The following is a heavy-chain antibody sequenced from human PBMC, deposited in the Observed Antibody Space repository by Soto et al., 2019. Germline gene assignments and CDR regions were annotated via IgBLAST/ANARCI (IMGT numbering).Heavy chain of an antibody. D-gene: IGHD5-18*01. Sequence: PSETLSLTCTVSGGSISSSSYYWGWIRQPPGKGLEWIGSIYYSGSTYYNPSLKSRVTISVDTSKNQFSLKLSSVTAADTAVYYCASGKSGYSYIAYYGMDVWGQGTKVTVSS. CDR3: ASGKSGYSYIAYYGMDV. CDR1: GGSISSSSYY. V-gene: IGHV4-39*01. CDR2: IYYSGST. J-gene: IGHJ6*02.